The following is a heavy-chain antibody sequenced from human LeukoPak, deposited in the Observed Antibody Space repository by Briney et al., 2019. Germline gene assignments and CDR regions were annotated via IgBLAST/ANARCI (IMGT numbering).Heavy chain of an antibody. V-gene: IGHV3-30*18. CDR1: GFTFSDYG. CDR2: ISYGGNTR. CDR3: AKDGGHP. D-gene: IGHD3-16*01. Sequence: GMSLRLSCEASGFTFSDYGMHWVRQAPGKGLEWVAVISYGGNTRYYADSVKGRFTISRDNSKNTLYLQMNSLRAEDTAVYYCAKDGGHPWGQGTLVTVSS. J-gene: IGHJ5*02.